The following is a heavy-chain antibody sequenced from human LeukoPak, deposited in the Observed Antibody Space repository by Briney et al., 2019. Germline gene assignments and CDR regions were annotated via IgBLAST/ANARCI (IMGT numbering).Heavy chain of an antibody. CDR1: GFTFSSYA. CDR3: AKDHGYYGSGSYYDY. D-gene: IGHD3-10*01. Sequence: PGGSLRLSCAASGFTFSSYAMSWVRQAPGKGLEWVSAISGSGGSTYYADSVKGRFTISRDNSKNTLYLQVNSLRAEDTAVYYCAKDHGYYGSGSYYDYWGQGTLVTVSS. V-gene: IGHV3-23*01. CDR2: ISGSGGST. J-gene: IGHJ4*02.